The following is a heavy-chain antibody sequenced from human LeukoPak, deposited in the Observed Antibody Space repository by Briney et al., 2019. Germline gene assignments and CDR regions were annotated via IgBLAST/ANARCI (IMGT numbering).Heavy chain of an antibody. CDR3: ARVGYSGYDYDY. CDR2: ISGSGDST. Sequence: GRSLRLSCADYGFTFSRYGMHWVRQAPGKGLEWVSVISGSGDSTYYADSVEGRCTSSRDNSKDALYLQMNSLRAEDTAVYYCARVGYSGYDYDYWGQGTLVTVSS. CDR1: GFTFSRYG. D-gene: IGHD5-12*01. V-gene: IGHV3-23*01. J-gene: IGHJ4*02.